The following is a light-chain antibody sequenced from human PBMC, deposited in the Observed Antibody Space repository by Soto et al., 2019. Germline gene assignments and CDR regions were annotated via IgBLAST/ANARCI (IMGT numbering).Light chain of an antibody. CDR3: SSYTSSTLEV. Sequence: SALTQPASVSGSPGQSITISCTGTSSDVGGYNYVSWYQQHPGKAPKLMIYDVSNRPSGVSNRFSGSKSGNTASLTISGLQAEDEADYYCSSYTSSTLEVFGGGTKVTVL. CDR1: SSDVGGYNY. J-gene: IGLJ2*01. CDR2: DVS. V-gene: IGLV2-14*01.